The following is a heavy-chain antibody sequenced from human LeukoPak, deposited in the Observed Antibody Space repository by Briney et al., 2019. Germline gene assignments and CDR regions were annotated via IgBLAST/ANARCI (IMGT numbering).Heavy chain of an antibody. CDR1: GYTFTSNY. V-gene: IGHV1-69*13. J-gene: IGHJ6*02. CDR2: IIPIFGTA. D-gene: IGHD3-22*01. CDR3: ARDSSGYFRYYYYYGMDV. Sequence: SVKVSCKASGYTFTSNYIHWARQAPGQGLEWMGGIIPIFGTANYAQKFQGRVTITADESTSTAYMELSSLRSEDTAVYYCARDSSGYFRYYYYYGMDVWGQGTTVTVSS.